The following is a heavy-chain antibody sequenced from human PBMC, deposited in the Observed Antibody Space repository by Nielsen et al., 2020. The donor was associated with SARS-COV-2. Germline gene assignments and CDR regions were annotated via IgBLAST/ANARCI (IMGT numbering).Heavy chain of an antibody. CDR2: IRSEANDYAT. Sequence: GGSLNPSSPVSGLTFIGPAFHWFRQQSGKGLSWFGRIRSEANDYATAYAASVKGRFTISRDDSKNTTYLQMHRLKTEDTAVYFCTRGLSDFWGQGTLVTVSS. D-gene: IGHD2-2*01. V-gene: IGHV3-73*01. CDR1: GLTFIGPA. CDR3: TRGLSDF. J-gene: IGHJ4*02.